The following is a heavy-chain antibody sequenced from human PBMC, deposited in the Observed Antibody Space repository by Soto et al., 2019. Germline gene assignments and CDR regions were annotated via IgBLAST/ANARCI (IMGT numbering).Heavy chain of an antibody. CDR3: ARHSHVWFGEFRYYFDY. Sequence: QLQLQESGPGLVKPSETLSLTCTVSGGSISSSSYYWGWIRQPPGKGLEWIGSIYYSGSTYYNPSLKSRVTISVDTSKNQFSLKLSSVTAADTAVYYCARHSHVWFGEFRYYFDYWGQGTLVTVSS. CDR1: GGSISSSSYY. J-gene: IGHJ4*02. CDR2: IYYSGST. D-gene: IGHD3-10*01. V-gene: IGHV4-39*01.